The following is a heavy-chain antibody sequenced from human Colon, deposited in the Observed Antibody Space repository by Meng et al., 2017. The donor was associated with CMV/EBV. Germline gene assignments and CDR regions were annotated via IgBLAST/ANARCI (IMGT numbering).Heavy chain of an antibody. V-gene: IGHV4-4*07. J-gene: IGHJ4*02. Sequence: QVQLQESGPGLVKPFETXSPTCAVSGVSVDHYSWAWIRQPSGKRLEFIGRIYPSGRVDYNPSLRTRVIMSLDTARNQLSLQLTSVTAADTAIYHCARAAARGVPVDYWGQGILVTVSS. D-gene: IGHD3-10*01. CDR3: ARAAARGVPVDY. CDR1: GVSVDHYS. CDR2: IYPSGRV.